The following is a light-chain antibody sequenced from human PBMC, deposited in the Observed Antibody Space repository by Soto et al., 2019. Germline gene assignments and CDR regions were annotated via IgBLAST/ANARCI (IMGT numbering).Light chain of an antibody. J-gene: IGKJ1*01. V-gene: IGKV3D-20*01. CDR1: QSVSNNY. CDR3: QQYGSSPWT. CDR2: DAS. Sequence: VSTQWPGTRSLCPGVRTTRSRRASQSVSNNYLAWYQQKPGLAPRLLIYDASSRATGIPDRFSGSGSGTDFTLTISRLEPEDFAVYYCQQYGSSPWTFGQGTEVDIK.